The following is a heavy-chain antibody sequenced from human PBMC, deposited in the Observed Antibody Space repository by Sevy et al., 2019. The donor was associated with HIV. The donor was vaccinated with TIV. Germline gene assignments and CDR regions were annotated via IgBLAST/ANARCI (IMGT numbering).Heavy chain of an antibody. CDR3: AAAAGTDVLGYYFGS. D-gene: IGHD6-25*01. V-gene: IGHV4-4*02. CDR2: MYHRGTT. CDR1: GDSISSSHW. Sequence: SETLSLTCSVSGDSISSSHWWSWVRQTPVKGLEWIGDMYHRGTTNYNPSLKSRVIISVDKSKNQFSLKLTSVTAADTAVYYCAAAAGTDVLGYYFGSWGQRTQVTVSS. J-gene: IGHJ4*02.